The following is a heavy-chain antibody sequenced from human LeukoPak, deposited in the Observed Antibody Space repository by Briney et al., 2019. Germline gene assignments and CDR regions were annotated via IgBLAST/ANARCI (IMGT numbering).Heavy chain of an antibody. CDR1: GFTFSSYA. D-gene: IGHD2-2*01. CDR2: ISGGAGST. Sequence: PGGSLRLSCAASGFTFSSYAMSWVRQAPGKGLEWVSVISGGAGSTYYADSVKGRFAISRDNSKNTLYLQMNSLRAEDTAVYYCAKAPGPYCSSINCYLSHWGQGTLVTVSS. V-gene: IGHV3-23*01. J-gene: IGHJ4*02. CDR3: AKAPGPYCSSINCYLSH.